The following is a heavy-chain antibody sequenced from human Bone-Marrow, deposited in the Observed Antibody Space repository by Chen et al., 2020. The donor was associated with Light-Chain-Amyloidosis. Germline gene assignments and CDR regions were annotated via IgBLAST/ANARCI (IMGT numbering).Heavy chain of an antibody. J-gene: IGHJ6*02. CDR2: ISYDGRTH. Sequence: QVQLVESGGGVVQPGRSLRLSCAASGFTFTSYAMHWVRQAPGKGLVWVAIISYDGRTHYYTDSVKGRFTISRDNSKNTLFLQMNNLKTEDTAVYFCARDQVMAAMFPHGMDVWGHGTTVTVSS. D-gene: IGHD2-21*01. CDR1: GFTFTSYA. CDR3: ARDQVMAAMFPHGMDV. V-gene: IGHV3-30-3*01.